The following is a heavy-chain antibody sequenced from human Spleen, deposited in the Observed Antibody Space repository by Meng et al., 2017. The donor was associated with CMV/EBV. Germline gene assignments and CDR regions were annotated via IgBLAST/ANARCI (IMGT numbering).Heavy chain of an antibody. CDR3: ASRLWFGELLRDY. J-gene: IGHJ4*02. D-gene: IGHD3-10*01. CDR1: VGSFSGYS. Sequence: VQLQQWGAGLLKPSETLSRPCAVFVGSFSGYSWSWIRQPAGKGLEWIGRIYTSGSTNYNPSLKSRVTMSVDTSKNQFSLKLSSVTAADTAVYYCASRLWFGELLRDYWGQGTLVTVSS. CDR2: IYTSGST. V-gene: IGHV4-59*10.